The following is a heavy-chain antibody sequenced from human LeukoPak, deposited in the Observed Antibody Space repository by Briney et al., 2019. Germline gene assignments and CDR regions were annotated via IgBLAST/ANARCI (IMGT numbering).Heavy chain of an antibody. J-gene: IGHJ4*02. CDR2: ISYDGSNR. V-gene: IGHV3-30*18. Sequence: GGSLRLSCAASGFTFSNYGMHCVRQAPGKGLEWVTLISYDGSNRYYADSVKGRFTISRDDSKNTLYLQMNSLRAEDTAVYFCAKDGALGGSSIWTYFDYWGQGTLVTVSS. CDR3: AKDGALGGSSIWTYFDY. D-gene: IGHD6-13*01. CDR1: GFTFSNYG.